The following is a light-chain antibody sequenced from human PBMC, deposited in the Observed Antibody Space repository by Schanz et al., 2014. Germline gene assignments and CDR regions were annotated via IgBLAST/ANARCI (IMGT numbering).Light chain of an antibody. V-gene: IGKV3-20*01. CDR2: GAS. CDR3: QQYGSSPPMYT. J-gene: IGKJ2*01. CDR1: QNIGSN. Sequence: EIVMTQSPATLSVSPGGRATLSCRASQNIGSNLAWYQQRPGQAPRLLIYGASARASGIPGRFSGGGSGTDFTLTISRLEPEDFAVYYCQQYGSSPPMYTFGQGTKLEIK.